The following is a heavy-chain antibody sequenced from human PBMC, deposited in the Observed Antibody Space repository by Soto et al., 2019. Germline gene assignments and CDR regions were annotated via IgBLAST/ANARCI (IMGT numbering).Heavy chain of an antibody. CDR2: INPSGGST. CDR3: ARENYDSRRSTQYFEY. J-gene: IGHJ4*02. D-gene: IGHD3-22*01. Sequence: GASVKVSCKASGYTFTSYYMHWVRQAPGQGLEWMGIINPSGGSTSYAQKFQGRVTMTRDTSTSTIYMELSSLRSEDTAVYYCARENYDSRRSTQYFEYWGQGTLVTVSS. V-gene: IGHV1-46*01. CDR1: GYTFTSYY.